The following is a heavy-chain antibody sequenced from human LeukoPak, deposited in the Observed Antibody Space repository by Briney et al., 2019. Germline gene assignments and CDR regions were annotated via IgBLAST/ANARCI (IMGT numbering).Heavy chain of an antibody. Sequence: GGSLRLSCAASGFTFSSYWMSWVRQAPGKGLEWVANIKQDGSEKYYVDSVKGRFTISRDNAKNSLHLQMNSLRAEDTAVYYCAREAAAVAGTGFDYWGQGTLVTVSS. J-gene: IGHJ4*02. V-gene: IGHV3-7*01. D-gene: IGHD6-19*01. CDR2: IKQDGSEK. CDR1: GFTFSSYW. CDR3: AREAAAVAGTGFDY.